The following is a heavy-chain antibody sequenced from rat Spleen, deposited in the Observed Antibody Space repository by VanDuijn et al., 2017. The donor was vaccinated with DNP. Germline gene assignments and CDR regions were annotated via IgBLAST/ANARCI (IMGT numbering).Heavy chain of an antibody. D-gene: IGHD1-9*01. CDR3: ARGVSSYYGYNSYWYFDS. Sequence: EVQLQESGPGLVKPSQSLSLTCSVTGYSITSNYWGWIRKFPGNKMEYIGHISYSGSTNYNPSLKSRISITRDTSKNQFFLQLNSVTTEDTATYYCARGVSSYYGYNSYWYFDSWGPGTVVTVSS. CDR1: GYSITSNY. J-gene: IGHJ1*01. CDR2: ISYSGST. V-gene: IGHV3-1*01.